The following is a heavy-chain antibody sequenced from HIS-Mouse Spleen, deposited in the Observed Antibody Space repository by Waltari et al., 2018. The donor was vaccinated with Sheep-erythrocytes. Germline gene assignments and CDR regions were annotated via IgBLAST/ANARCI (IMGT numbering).Heavy chain of an antibody. Sequence: QLQLQESGPGLVKPSETLSLTCTVSGGSISSSSYYWGWIRQPPGKGLEWIGSIYYSGRADSDPSLKSRVTISVDTSKNQFSLKLSSVTAADTAVYYCARLYYYDSSGYYFDYWGQGTLVTVSS. CDR2: IYYSGRA. CDR3: ARLYYYDSSGYYFDY. D-gene: IGHD3-22*01. CDR1: GGSISSSSYY. J-gene: IGHJ4*02. V-gene: IGHV4-39*01.